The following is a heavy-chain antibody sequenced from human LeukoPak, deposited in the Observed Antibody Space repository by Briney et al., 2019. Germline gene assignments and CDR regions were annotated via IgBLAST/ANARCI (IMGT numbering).Heavy chain of an antibody. Sequence: TGGSLRLSCAASGFTFNSYGMSWVRQAPGKGLEWVSGISISGSGSSTYYADSVKGRFTISRDNSKNTVYLQMNSLRAEDTAVYYCAKDRGTAVTTLNYWGQGTLVTVSS. D-gene: IGHD4-17*01. CDR1: GFTFNSYG. J-gene: IGHJ4*02. CDR2: ISISGSGSST. V-gene: IGHV3-23*01. CDR3: AKDRGTAVTTLNY.